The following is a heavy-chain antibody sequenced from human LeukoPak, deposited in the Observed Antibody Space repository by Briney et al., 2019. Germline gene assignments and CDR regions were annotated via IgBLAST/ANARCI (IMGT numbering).Heavy chain of an antibody. CDR1: GFTFSGYA. CDR3: AKGHSNGWFAIDY. D-gene: IGHD6-19*01. CDR2: ISYDGSNN. J-gene: IGHJ4*02. V-gene: IGHV3-30*18. Sequence: GGSLRLSCAASGFTFSGYAMHWVRQAPGKGLEWVAVISYDGSNNFYAESVRGRFTISRDNPKNTLYLQMNSLRTEDTALYYCAKGHSNGWFAIDYWGQGTLVTVSS.